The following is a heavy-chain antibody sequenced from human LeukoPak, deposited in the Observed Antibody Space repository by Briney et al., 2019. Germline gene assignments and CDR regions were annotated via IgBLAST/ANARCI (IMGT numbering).Heavy chain of an antibody. Sequence: GASVKVSCKASGYTFTSYDINWVRQAPGQGLEWMGGIIPIFGTANYAQKFQGRVTITADESTSTAYMELSSLRSEDTAVYYCARVSSIYYYYGMDVWGQGTTVTVSS. J-gene: IGHJ6*02. CDR2: IIPIFGTA. CDR3: ARVSSIYYYYGMDV. CDR1: GYTFTSYD. D-gene: IGHD5/OR15-5a*01. V-gene: IGHV1-69*13.